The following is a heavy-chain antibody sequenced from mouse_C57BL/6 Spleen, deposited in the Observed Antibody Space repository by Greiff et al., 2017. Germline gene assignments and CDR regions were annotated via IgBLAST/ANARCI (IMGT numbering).Heavy chain of an antibody. D-gene: IGHD1-1*01. CDR1: GYTFTSYW. CDR2: IDPSDSYT. J-gene: IGHJ1*03. Sequence: QVQLQQPGAELVMPGASVKLSCKASGYTFTSYWMHWVKQRPGQGLEWIGEIDPSDSYTNYNQKFKGKSTLTVDKSSSTAYMQLSSLTSADSAVYYGARRYYGSSHWYFDVWGTGTTVTVSS. V-gene: IGHV1-69*01. CDR3: ARRYYGSSHWYFDV.